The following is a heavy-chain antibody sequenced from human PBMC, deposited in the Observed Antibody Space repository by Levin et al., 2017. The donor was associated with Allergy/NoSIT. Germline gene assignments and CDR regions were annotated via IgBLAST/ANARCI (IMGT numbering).Heavy chain of an antibody. D-gene: IGHD5-18*01. V-gene: IGHV1-69*02. J-gene: IGHJ4*02. Sequence: KISCKASGGTFSSYTISWVRQAPGQGLEWMGRIIPILGIANYAQKFQGRVTITADKSTSTAYMELSSLRSEDTAVYYCARVDTAMAPDYWGQGTLVTVSS. CDR2: IIPILGIA. CDR3: ARVDTAMAPDY. CDR1: GGTFSSYT.